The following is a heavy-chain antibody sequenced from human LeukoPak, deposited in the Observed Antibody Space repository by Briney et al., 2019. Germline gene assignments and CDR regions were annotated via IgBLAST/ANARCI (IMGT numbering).Heavy chain of an antibody. CDR3: ARPGVDIKILVGAGWYYDL. V-gene: IGHV1-2*02. CDR2: INPNTGST. D-gene: IGHD3-3*01. Sequence: ASLKLSCTASGYTFTASYMHWVRQAPGQGLEWMGWINPNTGSTNYEQKFQGRVPMTRDTSVSTVYMDLNGLRSDDTAVYYCARPGVDIKILVGAGWYYDLWGRGTLVTVSS. J-gene: IGHJ2*01. CDR1: GYTFTASY.